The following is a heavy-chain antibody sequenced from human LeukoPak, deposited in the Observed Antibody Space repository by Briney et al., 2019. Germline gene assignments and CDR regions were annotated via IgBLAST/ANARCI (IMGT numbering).Heavy chain of an antibody. V-gene: IGHV3-23*01. CDR2: ISGSGGST. D-gene: IGHD1-14*01. J-gene: IGHJ4*02. CDR1: GFTFSSYA. CDR3: ARGLNRAFDY. Sequence: GGSLRLSCAASGFTFSSYAMSWVRQAPGKGLEWVSAISGSGGSTYYADSVKGRFTISRDNSKNTVDLHINSLRAEDTAVYYCARGLNRAFDYWGQGTLVTVSS.